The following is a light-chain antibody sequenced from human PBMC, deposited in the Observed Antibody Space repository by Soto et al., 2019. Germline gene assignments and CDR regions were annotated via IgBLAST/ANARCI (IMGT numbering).Light chain of an antibody. CDR1: QVINNF. Sequence: DIQMTQSPSSLSASVGDRVTITCQASQVINNFLNWYQHKPGKAPKLLIYDAVNLDTGIPSRFSGSGSGTHFSLIISGRQPDDTTTYYSQHYDALPTFTFGPGTTVDLK. CDR2: DAV. CDR3: QHYDALPTFT. V-gene: IGKV1-33*01. J-gene: IGKJ3*01.